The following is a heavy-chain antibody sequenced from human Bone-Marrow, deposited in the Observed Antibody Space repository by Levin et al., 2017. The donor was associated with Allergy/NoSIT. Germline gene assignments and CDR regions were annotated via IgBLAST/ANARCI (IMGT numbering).Heavy chain of an antibody. J-gene: IGHJ4*02. CDR1: GFIFSDYG. Sequence: SCLASGFIFSDYGMHWVRQAPGRGLEWVAVIADDGVNKYYARSVKGRFTISRDNSKNTVYLHMNSLRAEDTAVYYCARDQWLRESYYFDYWGQGTLVTVSS. D-gene: IGHD5-12*01. CDR2: IADDGVNK. CDR3: ARDQWLRESYYFDY. V-gene: IGHV3-30*03.